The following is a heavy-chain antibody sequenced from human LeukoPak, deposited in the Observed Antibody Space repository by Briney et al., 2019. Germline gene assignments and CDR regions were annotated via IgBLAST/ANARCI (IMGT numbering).Heavy chain of an antibody. CDR2: IRSKAFGGTT. CDR1: GFSLGYYA. Sequence: PGRSLRLSCTASGFSLGYYAVSWFRQAPGKWLEWVSFIRSKAFGGTTEYAASVKGGFTISRDDSKSIAYLQMSSLTTEDTAVYYCTRYDARISGVRDYWGQGTLVTVSS. V-gene: IGHV3-49*03. J-gene: IGHJ4*02. CDR3: TRYDARISGVRDY. D-gene: IGHD3-3*01.